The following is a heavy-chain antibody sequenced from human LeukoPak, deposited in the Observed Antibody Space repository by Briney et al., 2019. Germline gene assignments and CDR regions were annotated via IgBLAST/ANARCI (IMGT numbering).Heavy chain of an antibody. V-gene: IGHV3-69-1*01. CDR3: ARDKPGIAAPDV. D-gene: IGHD6-13*01. J-gene: IGHJ6*04. CDR2: ITPDTST. Sequence: GGSLRLSCAASGFTHSSSLNWVRQAPGKGLEWVASITPDTSTHYTDLLKGRFTISRDNAQNSLYLQMDSLRVEDTAVYYCARDKPGIAAPDVWGKGTTVIVSS. CDR1: GFTHSSS.